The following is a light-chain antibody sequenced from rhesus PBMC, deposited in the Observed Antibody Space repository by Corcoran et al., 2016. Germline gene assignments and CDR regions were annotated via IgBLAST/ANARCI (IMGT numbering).Light chain of an antibody. Sequence: EIVLTQSPAFQSVTLKEKVTITCQASQSIGSGLHWYQQKPDQSPKLLTKYASQSISGVPSRFSGSGAGTVFTLTINSLEAEDAATYYCQQSSSFPLTFGGGTKVELK. CDR2: YAS. J-gene: IGKJ4*01. V-gene: IGKV6-55*01. CDR3: QQSSSFPLT. CDR1: QSIGSG.